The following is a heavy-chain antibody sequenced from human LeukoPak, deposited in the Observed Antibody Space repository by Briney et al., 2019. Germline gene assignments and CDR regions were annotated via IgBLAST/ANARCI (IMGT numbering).Heavy chain of an antibody. CDR2: IYYSGST. CDR1: GGSISSYY. D-gene: IGHD1-26*01. J-gene: IGHJ6*03. Sequence: SETLSLTCTVSGGSISSYYWSWIRQPPGKGLEWIGYIYYSGSTNYNPSLKSRVTISVDTSKNQFSLKLSSVTAADTAVYYCARWREGYYYYMDVWGKGTTVTVSS. CDR3: ARWREGYYYYMDV. V-gene: IGHV4-59*01.